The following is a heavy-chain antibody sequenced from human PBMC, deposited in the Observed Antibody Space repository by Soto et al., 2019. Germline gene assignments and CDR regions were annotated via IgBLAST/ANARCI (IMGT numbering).Heavy chain of an antibody. CDR2: IDPMFDTS. J-gene: IGHJ5*02. V-gene: IGHV1-69*01. CDR1: GGALTSYP. CDR3: ATYPRPYNWLDL. D-gene: IGHD1-1*01. Sequence: QVRLEQSGAEVKKPGSSVRVSCQASGGALTSYPIHWVRQAPGQGLEWMGVIDPMFDTSNLAEKFKARVTFTADASTKTVYMDLTRLRSDDTAVYFCATYPRPYNWLDLWGQGTLLTVSS.